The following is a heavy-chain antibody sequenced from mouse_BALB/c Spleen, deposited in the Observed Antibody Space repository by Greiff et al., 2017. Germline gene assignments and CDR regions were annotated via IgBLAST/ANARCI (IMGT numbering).Heavy chain of an antibody. V-gene: IGHV1S81*02. D-gene: IGHD6-1*01. CDR2: INPSNGGT. J-gene: IGHJ2*01. Sequence: QVQLKQSGAELVKPGASVKLSCKASGYTFTSYYMYWVKQRPGQGLEWIGEINPSNGGTNFNEKFKSKATLTVYKSSSTAYMQLSSLTSEDSAVYYCTCSLYYFDYWGQGTTRTVSS. CDR3: TCSLYYFDY. CDR1: GYTFTSYY.